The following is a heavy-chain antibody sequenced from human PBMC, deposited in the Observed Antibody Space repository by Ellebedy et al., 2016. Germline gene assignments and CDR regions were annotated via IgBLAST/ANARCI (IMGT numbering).Heavy chain of an antibody. CDR3: AKRRGGGSCYSDY. J-gene: IGHJ4*02. V-gene: IGHV3-30*18. D-gene: IGHD2-15*01. CDR2: ISYDGSNK. Sequence: GGSLRLXXAASGFTFSSYGMHWVRQAPGKGLEWVAVISYDGSNKYYADSVKGRFTISRDNSKNTLYLQMNSLRAEDTAVYYCAKRRGGGSCYSDYWGQGTLVTVSS. CDR1: GFTFSSYG.